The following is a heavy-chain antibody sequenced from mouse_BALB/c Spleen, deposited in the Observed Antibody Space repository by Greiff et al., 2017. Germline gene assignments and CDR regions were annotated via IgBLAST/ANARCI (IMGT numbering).Heavy chain of an antibody. V-gene: IGHV1-20*02. Sequence: EVQLQQSGPELVKPGASVKISCKASGYSFTGYFMNWVMQSHGKSLEWIGRINPYNGDTFYNQKFKGKATLTVDKSSSTAHMELRSLASEDSAVYYCARATTVSGAMDYWGQGTSVTVSS. J-gene: IGHJ4*01. CDR1: GYSFTGYF. CDR2: INPYNGDT. CDR3: ARATTVSGAMDY. D-gene: IGHD1-1*01.